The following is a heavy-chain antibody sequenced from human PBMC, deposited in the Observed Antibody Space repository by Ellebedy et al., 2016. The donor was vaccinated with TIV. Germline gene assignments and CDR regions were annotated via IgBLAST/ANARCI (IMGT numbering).Heavy chain of an antibody. CDR3: GGSRDGYIDY. Sequence: MPSETLSLTCTVSGGSISSDYWSWIRQPAGKGLEWIGRSHSSGTTNYNPSLKSRVTMSVDTSKNQFSLKLSSVTAEDTAMYYCGGSRDGYIDYWGQGTPVTVSS. J-gene: IGHJ4*02. V-gene: IGHV4-4*07. D-gene: IGHD5-24*01. CDR1: GGSISSDY. CDR2: SHSSGTT.